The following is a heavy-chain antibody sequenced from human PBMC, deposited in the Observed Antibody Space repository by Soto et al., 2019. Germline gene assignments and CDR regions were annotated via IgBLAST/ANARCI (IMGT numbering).Heavy chain of an antibody. V-gene: IGHV4-34*01. D-gene: IGHD2-15*01. J-gene: IGHJ4*02. CDR2: INHSGST. CDR1: GGSFSGYY. Sequence: SETLSLTCAVYGGSFSGYYWSWIRQPPGKGLEWIGEINHSGSTNYNPSLKSRVTISVDTSKNKFSLKLSSVTAADTAVYYCARRCSGGSCYTLYYFDYWGQGTLVTVSS. CDR3: ARRCSGGSCYTLYYFDY.